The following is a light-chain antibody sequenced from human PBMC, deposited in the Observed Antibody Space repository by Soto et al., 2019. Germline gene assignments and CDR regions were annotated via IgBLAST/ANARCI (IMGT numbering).Light chain of an antibody. Sequence: DIQMTQSPSSLSASVGDRVTITCQASQDISIYLNWYQQKPGKAPKLLIYDASNLEAGVPSRFSGSGSGTDFTFTINSLQPEDIATYYCQQYHTLPRTFGQGTNLDIK. CDR3: QQYHTLPRT. CDR2: DAS. V-gene: IGKV1-33*01. J-gene: IGKJ2*01. CDR1: QDISIY.